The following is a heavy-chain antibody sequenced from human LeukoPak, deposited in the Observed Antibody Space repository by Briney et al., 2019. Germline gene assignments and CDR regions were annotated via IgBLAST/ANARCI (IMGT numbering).Heavy chain of an antibody. CDR3: AKGHTDYGTGFDL. D-gene: IGHD3-16*01. CDR1: GFTFSTYA. V-gene: IGHV3-23*01. CDR2: VSGGGVNT. J-gene: IGHJ4*02. Sequence: GGSLRLSCAASGFTFSTYAMSWVRQAPGKGLEWVSIVSGGGVNTYYVDSVRGRFTISRDNSKNTLYLQMNSLRVEGTAVYYCAKGHTDYGTGFDLWGQGTLLIVSS.